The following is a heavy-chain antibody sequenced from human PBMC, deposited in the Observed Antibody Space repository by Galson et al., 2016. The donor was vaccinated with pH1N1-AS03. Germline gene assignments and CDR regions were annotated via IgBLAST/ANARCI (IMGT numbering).Heavy chain of an antibody. J-gene: IGHJ4*02. V-gene: IGHV1-24*01. CDR3: ATDYDY. CDR1: GLSLSELS. CDR2: FDREDGEV. Sequence: SVKVSCKVSGLSLSELSMHWVRQAPGKGLEWMGCFDREDGEVIYAQKFQGRLTVTEDRSTDTAYMELSSLIPEDTATYYCATDYDYWGQGTLVTVSP.